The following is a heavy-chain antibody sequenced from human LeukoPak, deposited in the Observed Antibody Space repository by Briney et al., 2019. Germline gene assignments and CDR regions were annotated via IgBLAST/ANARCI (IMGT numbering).Heavy chain of an antibody. Sequence: ETXXXTXXVSGGSISSYYWSWIRQPPGKXXEGXGNIYYSGSTNYNPSLRSRVTISVDTSKNQCSLKLSSVTAADTAVYYCARWYSVGWNYYFDLWGRGTLVTVSS. CDR1: GGSISSYY. CDR2: IYYSGST. V-gene: IGHV4-59*01. J-gene: IGHJ2*01. D-gene: IGHD1-7*01. CDR3: ARWYSVGWNYYFDL.